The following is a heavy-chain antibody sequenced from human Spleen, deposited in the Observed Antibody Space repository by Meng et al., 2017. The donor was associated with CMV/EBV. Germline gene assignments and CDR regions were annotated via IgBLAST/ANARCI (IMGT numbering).Heavy chain of an antibody. Sequence: ASVKVSCKASGYTFTSYGISWVRQAPGQGLEWMGWISAYNGNTNYEQKLQGRVTMTTDTSTSTAYMELRSLRSDDTAVYYCARDLITMVRGVIDYYYGMDVWGQGTTVTVSS. CDR3: ARDLITMVRGVIDYYYGMDV. CDR2: ISAYNGNT. CDR1: GYTFTSYG. J-gene: IGHJ6*02. D-gene: IGHD3-10*01. V-gene: IGHV1-18*01.